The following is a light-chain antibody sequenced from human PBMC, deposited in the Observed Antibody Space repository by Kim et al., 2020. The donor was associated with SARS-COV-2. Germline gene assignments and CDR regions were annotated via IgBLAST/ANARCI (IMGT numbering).Light chain of an antibody. V-gene: IGLV2-14*03. CDR3: SSYTSSSTPYV. CDR2: DVS. CDR1: SSDVGGYNY. Sequence: SITISCTGTSSDVGGYNYVSWYQQHPGKAPKLMIYDVSTRTSGVSNRFSGSKSGNTASLTISGLQAEDEADYYCSSYTSSSTPYVFGTGTKVTVL. J-gene: IGLJ1*01.